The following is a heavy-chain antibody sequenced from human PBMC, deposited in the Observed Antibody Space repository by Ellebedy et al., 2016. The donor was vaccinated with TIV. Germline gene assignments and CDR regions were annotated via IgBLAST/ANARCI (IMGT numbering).Heavy chain of an antibody. V-gene: IGHV4-59*01. CDR3: ARTYGDYGGWFDP. CDR2: IYYRGNT. CDR1: GGSISGYY. D-gene: IGHD4-17*01. Sequence: MPSETLSLTCTVSGGSISGYYWNWIRQPPGKGLEWIGYIYYRGNTNYNPSLKSRVTISVDTSKNQFSLKLSSVTAADTAVYYCARTYGDYGGWFDPWGQGTLVTVSS. J-gene: IGHJ5*02.